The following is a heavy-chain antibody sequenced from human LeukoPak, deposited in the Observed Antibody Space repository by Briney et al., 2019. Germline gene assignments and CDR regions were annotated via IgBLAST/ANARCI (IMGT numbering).Heavy chain of an antibody. CDR1: GFTFSSYW. CDR2: IKQDGSEK. CDR3: ARDRRQLVGVARTGAGERNYYYYMDV. D-gene: IGHD6-6*01. Sequence: QPGGSLRLSCAASGFTFSSYWMSWVRQAPGKGLEWVANIKQDGSEKYYVDSVKGRFTISRDNAKNSLYLQMNSLRAEDTAVYYCARDRRQLVGVARTGAGERNYYYYMDVWGKGTTVTVSS. J-gene: IGHJ6*03. V-gene: IGHV3-7*01.